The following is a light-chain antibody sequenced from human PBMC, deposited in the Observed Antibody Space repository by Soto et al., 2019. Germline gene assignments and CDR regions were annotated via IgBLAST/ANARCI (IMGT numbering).Light chain of an antibody. CDR3: SSFTTTSTLVV. J-gene: IGLJ2*01. Sequence: QSAPTQPASASGSPGQSITISCTGTSSDIGGYKYVSWYQQHPGKAPKLMIYEVSNRPSGVSSRFSGSKSGNTASLTISGLQAEDEADYYCSSFTTTSTLVVFGGGTKLTVL. V-gene: IGLV2-14*01. CDR1: SSDIGGYKY. CDR2: EVS.